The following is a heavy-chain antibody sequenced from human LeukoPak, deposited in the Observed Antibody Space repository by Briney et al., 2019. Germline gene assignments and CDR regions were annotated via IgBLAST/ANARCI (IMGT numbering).Heavy chain of an antibody. CDR2: ISGSGGST. CDR3: AKREYYYDSSGYFSPPYFDY. D-gene: IGHD3-22*01. V-gene: IGHV3-23*01. J-gene: IGHJ4*02. Sequence: GGSLRLSCAASGFTFRTYAMSWVRQAPGKGLEWVSAISGSGGSTYYADSVKGRFTISRDNSKNTLYLQMNSLRAEDTAVYYCAKREYYYDSSGYFSPPYFDYWGQGTLVTVSS. CDR1: GFTFRTYA.